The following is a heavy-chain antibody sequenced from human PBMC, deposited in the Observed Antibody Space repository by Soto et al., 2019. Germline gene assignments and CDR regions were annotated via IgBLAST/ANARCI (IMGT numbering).Heavy chain of an antibody. CDR2: INPNSGGT. CDR3: ARGPKSIAAAGTLDY. D-gene: IGHD6-13*01. Sequence: QVQLVQSGAEVKKPGASVKVSCKASGYTFTGYYMHWVRQAPGQVLEWMGWINPNSGGTNYAQKFQGRVTMTRDTSISTAYMEMSRLRSDDTAVYYCARGPKSIAAAGTLDYWGKGTLVTVSS. V-gene: IGHV1-2*02. J-gene: IGHJ4*02. CDR1: GYTFTGYY.